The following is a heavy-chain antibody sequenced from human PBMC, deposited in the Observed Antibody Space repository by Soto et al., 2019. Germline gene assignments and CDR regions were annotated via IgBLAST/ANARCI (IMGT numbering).Heavy chain of an antibody. D-gene: IGHD2-21*02. CDR2: ISPRAGST. CDR1: GFSFRDYF. J-gene: IGHJ4*02. Sequence: EVQLLESGGGLVQPGGSLRLSCAASGFSFRDYFMSWVRQAPGKGLEWVSAISPRAGSTYYADSVKGRFTISRDNSKNTLYLQMNSLTAEDTAVYYCAKEEVVVTSIPAPYYFDYWGQGVMVAVSS. CDR3: AKEEVVVTSIPAPYYFDY. V-gene: IGHV3-23*01.